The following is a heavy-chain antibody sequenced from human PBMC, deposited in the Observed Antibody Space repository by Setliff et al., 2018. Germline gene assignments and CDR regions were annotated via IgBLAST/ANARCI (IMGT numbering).Heavy chain of an antibody. CDR1: GGPFRSYA. CDR3: AREGVDTRSSTDYRYYMDV. Sequence: GASVKVSCKISGGPFRSYAINWVRQAPGQGLEWMGGIIPIFGTTDYAQKFQGRVTIITDESTSTAYMELSSLRTEDTAVYYCAREGVDTRSSTDYRYYMDVWGKGTTVTVSS. J-gene: IGHJ6*03. D-gene: IGHD5-18*01. CDR2: IIPIFGTT. V-gene: IGHV1-69*05.